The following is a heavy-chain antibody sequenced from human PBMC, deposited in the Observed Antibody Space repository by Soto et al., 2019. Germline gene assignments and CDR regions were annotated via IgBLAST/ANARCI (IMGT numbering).Heavy chain of an antibody. CDR3: ARHDNDFWSGYWSAGGWFDP. CDR1: GGSISSSSYY. J-gene: IGHJ5*02. V-gene: IGHV4-39*01. Sequence: SVTLSLTCTVSGGSISSSSYYWGWIRQPPGKGLEWIGSIYYSGSTYYNPSLKSRVTISVDTSKNQFSLKLSSVTAADTAVYYCARHDNDFWSGYWSAGGWFDPWGQGTLVTVSS. D-gene: IGHD3-3*01. CDR2: IYYSGST.